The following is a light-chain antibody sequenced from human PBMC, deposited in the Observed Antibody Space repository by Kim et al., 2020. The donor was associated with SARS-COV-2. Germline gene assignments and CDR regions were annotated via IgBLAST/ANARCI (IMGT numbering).Light chain of an antibody. CDR2: QDT. J-gene: IGLJ2*01. CDR3: QAWDSGTDVV. V-gene: IGLV3-1*01. CDR1: KLGDKY. Sequence: SYELTQPPSVSVSPGQTATITCSGDKLGDKYACWYQQKPGQSPVLVIYQDTKRPSGIPERFSGSNSGNTATLTISGTQAMDEADYYCQAWDSGTDVVFGGGNQLTVL.